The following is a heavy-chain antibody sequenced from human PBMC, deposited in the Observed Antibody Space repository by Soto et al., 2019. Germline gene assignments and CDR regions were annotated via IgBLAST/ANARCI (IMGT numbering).Heavy chain of an antibody. V-gene: IGHV2-5*02. CDR1: GFSFSADGVG. CDR3: AHAYGGTSWPNDAFDV. J-gene: IGHJ3*01. Sequence: QITLKESGPTLVKPTQTLTLTCLFSGFSFSADGVGVGWIRQPPGKALEWLALIYWDGDTRYSPSLKSRLTSTKDTSKDQVVLTMANMDPVETGTYYCAHAYGGTSWPNDAFDVWGQGTEVTVSS. CDR2: IYWDGDT. D-gene: IGHD2-2*01.